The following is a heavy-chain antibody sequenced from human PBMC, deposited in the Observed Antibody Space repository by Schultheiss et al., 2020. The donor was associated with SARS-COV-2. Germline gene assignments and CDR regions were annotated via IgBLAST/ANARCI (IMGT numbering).Heavy chain of an antibody. Sequence: GGSLRLSCAASGFTFSSYGMHWVRQAPGKGLEWVAVISYDGSNKYYADSVKGRFTISRDNSKNTLYLQMNSLRAEDTAVYYCARDGHGDAFDIWGQGTMVTVSS. CDR2: ISYDGSNK. V-gene: IGHV3-30*03. J-gene: IGHJ3*02. CDR3: ARDGHGDAFDI. CDR1: GFTFSSYG.